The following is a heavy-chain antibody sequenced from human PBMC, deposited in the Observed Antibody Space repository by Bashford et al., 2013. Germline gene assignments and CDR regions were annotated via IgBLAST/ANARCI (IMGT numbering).Heavy chain of an antibody. D-gene: IGHD3-22*01. CDR1: GFSFSSYA. CDR2: VSGSGGTT. V-gene: IGHV3-23*01. Sequence: GGSLRLSCAASGFSFSSYAMSWVRQAPGKGLEWVSAVSGSGGTTYYADSVQGRFTISRDNSKNTLYLQMNSLRAEDTAVYYCATRPTDSSGYSTSLDYWGQGTLVTVSS. CDR3: ATRPTDSSGYSTSLDY. J-gene: IGHJ4*02.